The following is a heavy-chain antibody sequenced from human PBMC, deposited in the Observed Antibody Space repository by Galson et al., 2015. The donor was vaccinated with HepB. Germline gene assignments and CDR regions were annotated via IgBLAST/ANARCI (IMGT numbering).Heavy chain of an antibody. J-gene: IGHJ3*02. CDR1: GFTFSSYA. CDR2: ISSQGVST. V-gene: IGHV3-64*01. Sequence: SLRLSCAASGFTFSSYAIDWVRQAPGKGLEYVSGISSQGVSTYYANSVKGRFTISRDNSKNTVYLEMGSLGAEDMAVYYCARDRSGSGWYRGAFDIWGQGTLVTVSS. D-gene: IGHD6-19*01. CDR3: ARDRSGSGWYRGAFDI.